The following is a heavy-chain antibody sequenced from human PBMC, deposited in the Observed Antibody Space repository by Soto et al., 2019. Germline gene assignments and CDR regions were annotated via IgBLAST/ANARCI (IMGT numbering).Heavy chain of an antibody. CDR2: IYYSGST. V-gene: IGHV4-31*03. CDR3: ARVVVAAGDAFDI. J-gene: IGHJ3*02. CDR1: GGSISSGGYY. D-gene: IGHD2-15*01. Sequence: SETLSLTCTVSGGSISSGGYYWSWIRQHPGKGLEWIGYIYYSGSTYYNPSLKSRVTISVDTSKNQFSLKLSSVTAADTAVYYCARVVVAAGDAFDIWGQGTMVTVSS.